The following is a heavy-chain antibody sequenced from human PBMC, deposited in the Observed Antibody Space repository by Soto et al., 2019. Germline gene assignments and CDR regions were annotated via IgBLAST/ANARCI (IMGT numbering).Heavy chain of an antibody. V-gene: IGHV1-69*02. Sequence: QVQLVQSGAEVKKPGSSVKVSCKASGGTFSSYTISWVRQAPGQGLEWMGRIIPILGIANYAQKFQGRVTITADKSTSTAYMKLSSLRSEDTAVYYCARNDRGSSGYQKTNWYFDLWGRGTLVTVSS. CDR2: IIPILGIA. J-gene: IGHJ2*01. CDR1: GGTFSSYT. D-gene: IGHD3-22*01. CDR3: ARNDRGSSGYQKTNWYFDL.